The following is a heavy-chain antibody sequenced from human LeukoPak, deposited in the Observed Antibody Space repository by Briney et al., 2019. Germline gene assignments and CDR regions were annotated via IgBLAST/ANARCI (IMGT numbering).Heavy chain of an antibody. J-gene: IGHJ4*02. CDR2: ISYDGTYK. CDR3: AKDRDSSWYSGCFDY. V-gene: IGHV3-30*18. D-gene: IGHD6-13*01. Sequence: GGPLRLSCAASGFTFTSYGMHWVRQAPGKGLEWVAVISYDGTYKYYAGSVKGRFTISRDDSKNTLYLQTNSLRAEDTAVYYCAKDRDSSWYSGCFDYWGQGTLVTVSS. CDR1: GFTFTSYG.